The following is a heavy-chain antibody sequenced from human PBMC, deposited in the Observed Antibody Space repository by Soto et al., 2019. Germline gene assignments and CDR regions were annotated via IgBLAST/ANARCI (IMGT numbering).Heavy chain of an antibody. D-gene: IGHD3-3*01. V-gene: IGHV3-30*18. CDR3: AKGTRVLYYDFWSGPPYGMDV. CDR2: ISYDGSNK. CDR1: GFTFSSYG. J-gene: IGHJ6*02. Sequence: GALRLSCAASGFTFSSYGMHWVRQAPGKGLEWVAVISYDGSNKYYADSVKGRFTISRDNSKNTLYLQMNSLRAEDTAVYYCAKGTRVLYYDFWSGPPYGMDVWGQGTTVTVSS.